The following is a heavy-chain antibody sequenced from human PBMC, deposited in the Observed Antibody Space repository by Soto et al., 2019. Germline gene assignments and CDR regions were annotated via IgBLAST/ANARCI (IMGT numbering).Heavy chain of an antibody. V-gene: IGHV3-23*01. CDR1: GFTFSSYA. J-gene: IGHJ4*02. CDR3: TRGPRSTSTGTGAF. Sequence: GGSLRLSCAASGFTFSSYAMGWVRQAPGKGLEWVSAISGSGGSTYYADSVKGRFTISRDNSKNTLYLQMNSLRAEDTAVYYCTRGPRSTSTGTGAFWGQGTLVTVSS. D-gene: IGHD1-1*01. CDR2: ISGSGGST.